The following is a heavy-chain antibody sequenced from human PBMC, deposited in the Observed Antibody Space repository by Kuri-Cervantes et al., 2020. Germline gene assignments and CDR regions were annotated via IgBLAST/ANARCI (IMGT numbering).Heavy chain of an antibody. CDR2: IWYDGSNK. V-gene: IGHV3-33*08. CDR3: ARGVVGLRNWFDP. D-gene: IGHD4-17*01. CDR1: GFTVSSNY. Sequence: GGSLRLSCAASGFTVSSNYMSWVRQAPGKGLEWVAVIWYDGSNKYYADSVKGRFTISRDNSKNTLYVQMNSPRAEDTAVYYCARGVVGLRNWFDPWGQGTLVTVSS. J-gene: IGHJ5*02.